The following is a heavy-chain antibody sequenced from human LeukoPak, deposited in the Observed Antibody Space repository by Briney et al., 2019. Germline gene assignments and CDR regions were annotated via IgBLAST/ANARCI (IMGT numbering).Heavy chain of an antibody. CDR2: ISGSGGST. Sequence: PGGSLRLSCAALRLTFSSYAISWVRQAPGKGLEWVSAISGSGGSTYYADSVKGRFTISRDNSKNTLYLQMNSLRAEDTAVYYCAKDRDIVLMVYASYFDYWGQGTLVTVSS. D-gene: IGHD2-8*01. J-gene: IGHJ4*02. V-gene: IGHV3-23*01. CDR1: RLTFSSYA. CDR3: AKDRDIVLMVYASYFDY.